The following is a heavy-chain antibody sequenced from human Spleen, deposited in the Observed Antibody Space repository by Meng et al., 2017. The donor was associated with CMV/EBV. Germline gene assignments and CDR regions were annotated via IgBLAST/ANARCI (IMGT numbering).Heavy chain of an antibody. V-gene: IGHV3-21*01. D-gene: IGHD3-10*01. Sequence: ASGFTFSSYSMNWVRQAPGKGLEWVSSISSSSSYIYYADSVKGRFTISRDNAKNSLYLQMNSLRAEDTAVYYCARVGGSGSYHWFDPWGQGTLVTVSS. CDR1: GFTFSSYS. CDR3: ARVGGSGSYHWFDP. CDR2: ISSSSSYI. J-gene: IGHJ5*02.